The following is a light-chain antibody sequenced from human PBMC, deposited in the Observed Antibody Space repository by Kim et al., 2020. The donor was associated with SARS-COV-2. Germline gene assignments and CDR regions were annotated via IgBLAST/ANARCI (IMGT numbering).Light chain of an antibody. J-gene: IGKJ2*01. V-gene: IGKV3-15*01. CDR1: QRISGN. Sequence: EVVMTQSPVTLSVCPGETATLSCKASQRISGNLAWYQQRPGQTPRLLIYGATSRATGVPVRFSGSQSGTEFNLTISSLQSADSAVYYCQQYNNWPPVALGQGTKLEI. CDR3: QQYNNWPPVA. CDR2: GAT.